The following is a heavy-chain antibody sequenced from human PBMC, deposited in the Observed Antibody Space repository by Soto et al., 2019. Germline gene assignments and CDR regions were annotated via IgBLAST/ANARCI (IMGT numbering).Heavy chain of an antibody. CDR1: GGSISSGGYS. CDR3: ASCPRQQQVGCYYYYGMDV. Sequence: SETLSLTCAVSGGSISSGGYSCNWIRQPPGKGLEWIGYIYHSGSTYYNPSLKSRVTISVDTSKNQFSLKLSSVTAADPALYYCASCPRQQQVGCYYYYGMDVWGQGTTVT. CDR2: IYHSGST. J-gene: IGHJ6*02. D-gene: IGHD6-13*01. V-gene: IGHV4-30-2*05.